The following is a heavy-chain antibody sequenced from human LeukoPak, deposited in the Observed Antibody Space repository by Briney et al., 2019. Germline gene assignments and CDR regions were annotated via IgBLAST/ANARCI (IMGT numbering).Heavy chain of an antibody. J-gene: IGHJ4*02. CDR1: GFIFSDFY. D-gene: IGHD3/OR15-3a*01. CDR2: ISTSGTTI. Sequence: PGGSLRLSCAGSGFIFSDFYMSWIRQAPGKGLEWISYISTSGTTIYYADSVKGRFTISRDNVRNSLYLQMNSLRAEDTAVYYCARGLDEDYWGQGTLVTVSS. CDR3: ARGLDEDY. V-gene: IGHV3-11*04.